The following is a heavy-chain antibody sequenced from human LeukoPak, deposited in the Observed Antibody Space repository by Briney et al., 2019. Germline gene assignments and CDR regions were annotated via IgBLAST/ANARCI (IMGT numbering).Heavy chain of an antibody. D-gene: IGHD3-22*01. CDR1: GVSISTYY. CDR2: IHNSGST. V-gene: IGHV4-59*01. Sequence: KPSETLSLTCTVSGVSISTYYWSWIRQPPGKGLEWIGYIHNSGSTTYNPSLKSRVTISVDTSKNQFSLKLSSVTAADTAVYYCARENFFDSSGYYYWGQGTLVTVSS. J-gene: IGHJ4*02. CDR3: ARENFFDSSGYYY.